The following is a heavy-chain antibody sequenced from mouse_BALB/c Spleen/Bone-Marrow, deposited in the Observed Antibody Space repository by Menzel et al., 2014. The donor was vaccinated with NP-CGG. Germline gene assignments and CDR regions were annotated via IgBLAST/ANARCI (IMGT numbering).Heavy chain of an antibody. CDR3: ARSYGSSPFDY. J-gene: IGHJ2*01. D-gene: IGHD1-1*01. CDR1: GFNIKDTY. V-gene: IGHV14-3*02. CDR2: IDPANGNT. Sequence: VQLQQSGAELVKPGASVKLSCTASGFNIKDTYMHWVKQRPEQGLEWIGRIDPANGNTKYDPKFQGKATITADTSSYTAYLQLSSLTSEDTAVYYCARSYGSSPFDYWGQGTTLTVSS.